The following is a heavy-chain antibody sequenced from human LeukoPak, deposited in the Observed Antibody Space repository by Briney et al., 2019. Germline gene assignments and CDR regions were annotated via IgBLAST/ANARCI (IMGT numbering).Heavy chain of an antibody. J-gene: IGHJ3*02. CDR2: IRSRADGGTT. CDR1: GFTFSNAW. CDR3: ASLYYGSGSGYAFDI. Sequence: PGGSLRLSCATSGFTFSNAWMSWVRQAPGKGLEWVGRIRSRADGGTTDCAAPVKGRFTISRDDSKNTVYLQMNSLKTEDTAVYYCASLYYGSGSGYAFDIWGQGTMVTVSS. V-gene: IGHV3-15*01. D-gene: IGHD3-10*01.